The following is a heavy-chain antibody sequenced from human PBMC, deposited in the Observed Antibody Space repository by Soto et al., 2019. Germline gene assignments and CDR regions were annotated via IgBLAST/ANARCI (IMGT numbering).Heavy chain of an antibody. CDR1: GFTFSSYA. CDR2: ISYDGSNK. CDR3: ARDPYYDRLLDAFDI. J-gene: IGHJ3*02. Sequence: GGSLRLSCAASGFTFSSYAMHWVRQAPGKGLEWVAVISYDGSNKYYADSVKGRFTISRDNSKNTLYLQMNSLRAEDTAVYYCARDPYYDRLLDAFDIWGQGTMVTVSS. V-gene: IGHV3-30-3*01. D-gene: IGHD3-22*01.